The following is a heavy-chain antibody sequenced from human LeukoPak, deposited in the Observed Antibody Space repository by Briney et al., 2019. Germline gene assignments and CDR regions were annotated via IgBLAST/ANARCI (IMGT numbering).Heavy chain of an antibody. Sequence: SQTLSLTCAISGDSVSSNSATWNWIRQSPSRGLEWLGRTYYKSKWYNDYAVSVKSRITINSGTSKNQFSLQLNSVTPEDTAVYYCAKALKNSGSYLFDYWGQGTLVTVSS. CDR3: AKALKNSGSYLFDY. V-gene: IGHV6-1*01. D-gene: IGHD1-26*01. CDR2: TYYKSKWYN. CDR1: GDSVSSNSAT. J-gene: IGHJ4*02.